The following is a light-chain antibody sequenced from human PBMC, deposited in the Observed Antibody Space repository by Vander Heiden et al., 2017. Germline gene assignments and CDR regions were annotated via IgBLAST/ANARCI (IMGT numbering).Light chain of an antibody. CDR2: GAS. V-gene: IGKV3-20*01. Sequence: ELVLTQSPGTLSLSPGERATLSCRASQSVSSSYLAWYQRKPGQAPRLLIYGASSRATGIPDRFSGSGSGTDFTLTISRLEPEDFAVYYCQQYGSSPPRTFGQGTKVEIK. J-gene: IGKJ1*01. CDR1: QSVSSSY. CDR3: QQYGSSPPRT.